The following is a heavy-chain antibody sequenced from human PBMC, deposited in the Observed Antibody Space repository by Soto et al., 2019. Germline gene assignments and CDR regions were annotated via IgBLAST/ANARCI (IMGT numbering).Heavy chain of an antibody. J-gene: IGHJ6*02. CDR3: ARARLELRTYYYYGGLDV. CDR1: AGAFSSYA. Sequence: QVQLVQSGAEVMQPGSSVKVSCKASAGAFSSYAISWVRQAPGQGLEWLGVIIPIFDTSNYAQEFQGRVRITADKSTRTAYMELSSLKSEDTAIYYCARARLELRTYYYYGGLDVWGQGTTVTVSS. V-gene: IGHV1-69*06. CDR2: IIPIFDTS. D-gene: IGHD1-7*01.